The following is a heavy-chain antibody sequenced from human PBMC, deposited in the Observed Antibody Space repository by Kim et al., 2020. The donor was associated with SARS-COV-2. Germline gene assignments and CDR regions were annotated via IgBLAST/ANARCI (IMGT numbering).Heavy chain of an antibody. D-gene: IGHD3-3*01. CDR3: ARRFGVVTPFDY. CDR2: IYYSGST. Sequence: SETLSLTCTVSGGSISSSSYYWGWIRQPPGKGLEWIGSIYYSGSTYYNPYLKSRVTISVDTSKNQFSLKLSSVTAADTAVYYCARRFGVVTPFDYWGQGTLGTVSS. CDR1: GGSISSSSYY. V-gene: IGHV4-39*01. J-gene: IGHJ4*02.